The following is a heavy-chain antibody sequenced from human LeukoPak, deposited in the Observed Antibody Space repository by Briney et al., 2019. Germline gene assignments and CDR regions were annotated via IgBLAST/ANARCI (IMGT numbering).Heavy chain of an antibody. CDR1: GFPFSSNY. CDR2: IYSGGST. J-gene: IGHJ4*02. Sequence: PGGSLRLSCAASGFPFSSNYMSWVRQAPGEGLEWVSVIYSGGSTYYADSVKGRFTISRDNSKNTLYLQMNSLRAEDTAVYYCAREIMITFGGVIPTPYWGQGTLVTVSS. D-gene: IGHD3-16*02. CDR3: AREIMITFGGVIPTPY. V-gene: IGHV3-66*02.